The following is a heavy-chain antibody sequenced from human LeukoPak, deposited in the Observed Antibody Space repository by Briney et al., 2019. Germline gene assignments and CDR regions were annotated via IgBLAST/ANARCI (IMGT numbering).Heavy chain of an antibody. J-gene: IGHJ4*02. CDR3: ARGLLLWFGESH. CDR1: GFIFSSYE. V-gene: IGHV3-48*03. Sequence: GGSLRLSCAASGFIFSSYEMNWVRQAPGKGLEWVSYISSSGSTIYYADSVKGRFTISRDNAKNSLYLQMNSLRAEDTAVYYCARGLLLWFGESHWGQGTLVTVSS. CDR2: ISSSGSTI. D-gene: IGHD3-10*01.